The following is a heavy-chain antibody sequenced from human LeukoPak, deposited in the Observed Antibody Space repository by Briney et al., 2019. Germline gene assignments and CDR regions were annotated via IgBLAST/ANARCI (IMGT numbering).Heavy chain of an antibody. Sequence: ASVKVSCKASGGTFSSYAISWVRQAPGQGLEWMGGIIPIFGTANYAQKFQGRVTITADESTSTAYMELSSLRSEDTAVYYCATDLLGRAGYWGQGTLVTVSS. CDR2: IIPIFGTA. CDR1: GGTFSSYA. V-gene: IGHV1-69*13. J-gene: IGHJ4*02. D-gene: IGHD2-8*02. CDR3: ATDLLGRAGY.